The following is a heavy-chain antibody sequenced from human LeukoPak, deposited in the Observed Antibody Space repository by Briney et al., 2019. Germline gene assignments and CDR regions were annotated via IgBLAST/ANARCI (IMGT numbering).Heavy chain of an antibody. CDR1: GGSISSSSSY. J-gene: IGHJ4*02. CDR3: ASYGPITIFGVALDYYFDY. D-gene: IGHD3-3*01. Sequence: SETLSLTCTVSGGSISSSSSYCGWIRQPPGKGLEWIGSIYYSGSTYYNPSLKSRVTIYVDTFKNQFSLKLSSVTAADTAVYYCASYGPITIFGVALDYYFDYWGQGTLVTVSS. V-gene: IGHV4-39*01. CDR2: IYYSGST.